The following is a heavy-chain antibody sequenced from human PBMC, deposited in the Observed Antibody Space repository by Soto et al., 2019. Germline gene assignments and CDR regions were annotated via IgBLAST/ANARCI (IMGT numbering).Heavy chain of an antibody. Sequence: GGSLRLSCAASGFTFSSYAMSWVRQAPGKGLEWVSTVSGTGSSTYYADSVKGRFTISRDNSKNTLYLQMNSLRAEDTAVYYCAKASWLGDSSGKKYPFDYWGQGTLVTVSS. D-gene: IGHD3-22*01. CDR3: AKASWLGDSSGKKYPFDY. CDR2: VSGTGSST. J-gene: IGHJ4*02. V-gene: IGHV3-23*01. CDR1: GFTFSSYA.